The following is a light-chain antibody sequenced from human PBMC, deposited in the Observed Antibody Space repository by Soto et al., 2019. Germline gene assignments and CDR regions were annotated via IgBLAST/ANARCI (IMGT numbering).Light chain of an antibody. CDR3: QRYGSSPPFT. Sequence: FVLTQSPGTLSLSPGERATLSCRASQRVSSSYLAWYQQKPGQAPRLLIYGASSRATGIPDRFSGSGSGTDFTLTISRLEPEDFAVYFCQRYGSSPPFTFGQGTKVEI. CDR2: GAS. V-gene: IGKV3-20*01. CDR1: QRVSSSY. J-gene: IGKJ2*01.